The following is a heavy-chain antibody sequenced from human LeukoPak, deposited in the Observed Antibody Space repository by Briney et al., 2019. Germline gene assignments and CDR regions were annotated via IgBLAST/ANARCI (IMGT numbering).Heavy chain of an antibody. CDR3: ARAPVLGYYDSSGYIPFGY. CDR1: GFTFSSYA. Sequence: GRSLRLSCAASGFTFSSYAMHWVRQAPGKGLEWVAVISYDGSNKYYADSVKGRFTISRDNSKDTLYLQMNSLRAEDTAVYYCARAPVLGYYDSSGYIPFGYWGQGTLVTVSS. CDR2: ISYDGSNK. V-gene: IGHV3-30-3*01. D-gene: IGHD3-22*01. J-gene: IGHJ4*02.